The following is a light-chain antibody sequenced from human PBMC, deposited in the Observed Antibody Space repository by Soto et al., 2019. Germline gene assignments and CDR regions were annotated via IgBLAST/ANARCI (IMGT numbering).Light chain of an antibody. Sequence: QSALTQPASVSGSPGQSINISCTGTSSDVEGYNYVSWYQHHPGKAPKLIIYDVSNRPSGVSNPFSGSKSGNTASLTISGLQPEDEADYYCSSYTTSNTRQIVFGTGTKVTVL. CDR3: SSYTTSNTRQIV. V-gene: IGLV2-14*03. CDR2: DVS. J-gene: IGLJ1*01. CDR1: SSDVEGYNY.